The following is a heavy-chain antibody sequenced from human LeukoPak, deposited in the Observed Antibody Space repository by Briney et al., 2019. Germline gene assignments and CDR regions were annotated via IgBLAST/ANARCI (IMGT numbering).Heavy chain of an antibody. D-gene: IGHD3-3*01. CDR3: ARAAGDFWSGYLNFDY. J-gene: IGHJ4*02. V-gene: IGHV4-59*01. CDR1: VGSISSYY. Sequence: TSETLSLTCTVSVGSISSYYWSWIRQPPAKGLEWVGYIYYSGSANYNPALKSRVTISVDTSKTQFSVKLSSVTAADTAVYYCARAAGDFWSGYLNFDYWGQGTLVTVSS. CDR2: IYYSGSA.